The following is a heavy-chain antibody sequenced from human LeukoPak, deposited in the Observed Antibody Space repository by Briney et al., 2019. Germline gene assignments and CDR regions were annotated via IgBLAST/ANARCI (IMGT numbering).Heavy chain of an antibody. J-gene: IGHJ4*02. V-gene: IGHV4-59*01. Sequence: ASETLSLTCTVSGGSISSYYWSWLRQPPGKGLEWSGYIYYSGSTNYNPSLKSRVTISVDTSKNQFSLKLSSVTAADTAVYYCARAPLTYYDFWSGDPVFYFDYWGQGTLVTVSS. CDR3: ARAPLTYYDFWSGDPVFYFDY. D-gene: IGHD3-3*01. CDR1: GGSISSYY. CDR2: IYYSGST.